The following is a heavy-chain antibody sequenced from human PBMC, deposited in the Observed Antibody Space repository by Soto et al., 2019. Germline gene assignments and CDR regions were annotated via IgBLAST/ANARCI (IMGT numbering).Heavy chain of an antibody. J-gene: IGHJ3*02. D-gene: IGHD4-4*01. CDR1: SDSTSTHN. V-gene: IGHV4-59*08. CDR3: ARGLTTVYLMRRYYAFDI. Sequence: PSETLSLTCAVSSDSTSTHNWSWIRQTPGKGLEWIGYIFNIGTTSYNPSLWGRVSISMDTSTRQVSLRLSSVTAADTAVYYCARGLTTVYLMRRYYAFDIWSQGTMVTVSS. CDR2: IFNIGTT.